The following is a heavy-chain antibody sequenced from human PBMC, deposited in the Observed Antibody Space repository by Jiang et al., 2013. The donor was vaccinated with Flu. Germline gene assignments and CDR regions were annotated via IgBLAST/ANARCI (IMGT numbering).Heavy chain of an antibody. J-gene: IGHJ4*02. V-gene: IGHV1-3*04. CDR3: ARFNVTSGLDY. D-gene: IGHD3/OR15-3a*01. Sequence: VKKPGASLKVSCKTSGFTFTNYAIHWVHQAPGQRLEWMGWINTANGNTEYSPKFQAGVTLTRDTSASTAYMELSSLTSEDTALYYCARFNVTSGLDYWGQGTLVIVSS. CDR1: GFTFTNYA. CDR2: INTANGNT.